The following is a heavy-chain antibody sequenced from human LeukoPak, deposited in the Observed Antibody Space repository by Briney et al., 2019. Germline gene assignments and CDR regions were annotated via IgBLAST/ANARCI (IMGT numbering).Heavy chain of an antibody. Sequence: PGGSLRLSCTASGFTFSTSGMHWVRQAPGKGLEWVPAISGSGGSTYYADSVKGRFTISRDNSKNTLYLQMNSLRAEDTAVYYCAKDRSGYYLYYFDYWGQGTLVTVSS. D-gene: IGHD3-22*01. V-gene: IGHV3-23*01. CDR2: ISGSGGST. J-gene: IGHJ4*02. CDR3: AKDRSGYYLYYFDY. CDR1: GFTFSTSG.